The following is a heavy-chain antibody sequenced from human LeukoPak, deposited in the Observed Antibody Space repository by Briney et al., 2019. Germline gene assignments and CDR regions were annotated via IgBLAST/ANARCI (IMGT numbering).Heavy chain of an antibody. V-gene: IGHV3-20*04. CDR2: INWNGGST. Sequence: GGSLRLSCAASGFTFDDYGMSWVRQAPGKGLEWVSGINWNGGSTGYADSVKGRFTISRDNAKNSLYLQMNSLRAEDTALYYCARDVGSGSYSASDYWGQGTLVTVSS. D-gene: IGHD3-10*01. CDR3: ARDVGSGSYSASDY. J-gene: IGHJ4*02. CDR1: GFTFDDYG.